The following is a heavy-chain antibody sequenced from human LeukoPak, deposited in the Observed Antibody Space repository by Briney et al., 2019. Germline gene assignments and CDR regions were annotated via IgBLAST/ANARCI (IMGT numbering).Heavy chain of an antibody. CDR3: ARSPCNWYFDL. V-gene: IGHV3-23*01. CDR2: ISGSGDNT. CDR1: GLTFSSYA. D-gene: IGHD2-15*01. Sequence: GGSLRLSCAASGLTFSSYAMTWVRQAAGKGLGWVLAISGSGDNTYYAVPVSVPFTISRYNSKITLYLQMNSLRAKDTSVYYCARSPCNWYFDLWGRGTLVTVSS. J-gene: IGHJ2*01.